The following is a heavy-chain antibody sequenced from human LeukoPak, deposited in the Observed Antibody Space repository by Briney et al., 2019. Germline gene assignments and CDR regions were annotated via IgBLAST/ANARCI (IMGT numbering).Heavy chain of an antibody. CDR1: GGSISSYY. CDR3: ARVGYCSGGSCYSIFDY. D-gene: IGHD2-15*01. J-gene: IGHJ4*02. CDR2: IYYSGST. Sequence: SETLSPTCTVSGGSISSYYWSWLRQPPGKGLEWIGYIYYSGSTNYTPSLKSRVTISVDTAKNQFSLKLSSVTAADTAVYYCARVGYCSGGSCYSIFDYWGQGTLVTVSS. V-gene: IGHV4-59*01.